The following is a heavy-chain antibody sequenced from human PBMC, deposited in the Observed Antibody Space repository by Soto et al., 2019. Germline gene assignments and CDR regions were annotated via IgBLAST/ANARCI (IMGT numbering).Heavy chain of an antibody. CDR2: IWDDGSND. CDR1: GFTFNSYA. Sequence: QVQLVESGGGVVRPGRSLRLSCAASGFTFNSYAMHWVRQAPGKGLEWVAVIWDDGSNDHYADSVRGRFTISRDNSKNTLYLQMSSLRAEDTAVYYRARDRYSTVTHFDYWGQGTLVTVSS. J-gene: IGHJ4*02. D-gene: IGHD4-17*01. V-gene: IGHV3-33*01. CDR3: ARDRYSTVTHFDY.